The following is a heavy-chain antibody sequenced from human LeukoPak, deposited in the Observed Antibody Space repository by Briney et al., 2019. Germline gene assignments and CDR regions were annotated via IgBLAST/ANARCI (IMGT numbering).Heavy chain of an antibody. J-gene: IGHJ4*02. D-gene: IGHD3-3*01. CDR3: AKVTPYYDFWSGYPVYFDY. CDR2: ISGSGGST. V-gene: IGHV3-23*01. Sequence: GGSLRLSCAASGFTFSSYAMSWVRQAPGKGLEWVSAISGSGGSTYYADSVKGRLTISRDNSKNTLYLQMNSLRAEDTAVYYCAKVTPYYDFWSGYPVYFDYWGQGTLVTVSS. CDR1: GFTFSSYA.